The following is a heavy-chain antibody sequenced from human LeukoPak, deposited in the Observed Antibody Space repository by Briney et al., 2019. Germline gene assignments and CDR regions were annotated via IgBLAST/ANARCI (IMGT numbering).Heavy chain of an antibody. CDR2: TYYRSKWDN. CDR1: GDSVASNSAA. Sequence: SQTLSLTCAISGDSVASNSAAWNWIRQSPSRGLEWLGRTYYRSKWDNAYAVSVKSRISINPDTSKNQVSLQLNSVTPEDTAVYYCAREPVRKNAGWYFDLWGRGTFVTVST. CDR3: AREPVRKNAGWYFDL. J-gene: IGHJ2*01. V-gene: IGHV6-1*01.